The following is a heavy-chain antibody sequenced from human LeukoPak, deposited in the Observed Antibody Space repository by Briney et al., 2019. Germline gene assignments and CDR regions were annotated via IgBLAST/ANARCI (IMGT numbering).Heavy chain of an antibody. Sequence: GASVKVSCKASGYTFTNYGISWVRQAPGQGLEWMGWISVYNGKTNYAQKLQGRVTMTTDTSTNTAYMELRSLRSDDTALYYCARGSGAGSYYNYGMDVWGQGTTVTVSS. V-gene: IGHV1-18*01. CDR2: ISVYNGKT. CDR3: ARGSGAGSYYNYGMDV. J-gene: IGHJ6*02. CDR1: GYTFTNYG. D-gene: IGHD3-10*01.